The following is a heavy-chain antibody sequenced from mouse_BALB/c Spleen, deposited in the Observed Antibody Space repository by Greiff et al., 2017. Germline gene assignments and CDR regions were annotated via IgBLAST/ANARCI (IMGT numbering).Heavy chain of an antibody. J-gene: IGHJ3*01. Sequence: LQQPGSELVRPGASVKLSCKASGYTFTSYWMHWVKQRPGQGLEWIGNIYPGSGSTNYVEKFKSKATLTVDTSSSTAYMQLSSLTSEDSAVYYCTNDHFAYWGQGTLVTVSA. CDR3: TNDHFAY. CDR1: GYTFTSYW. V-gene: IGHV1S22*01. D-gene: IGHD2-3*01. CDR2: IYPGSGST.